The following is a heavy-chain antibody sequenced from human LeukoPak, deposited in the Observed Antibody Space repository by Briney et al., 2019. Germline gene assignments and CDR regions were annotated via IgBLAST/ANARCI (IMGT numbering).Heavy chain of an antibody. V-gene: IGHV4-39*01. CDR3: ARGSQVDDFWSGYRAPLDY. CDR1: GGSISSSGYY. Sequence: SETLSLTCTVSGGSISSSGYYWSWIRQPPGKGLEWIGTIYYSGSAYYNPSLKTQVTISVDTSKNQYSLKLSSVTAADTAVYFCARGSQVDDFWSGYRAPLDYWGQGTLVTVSS. CDR2: IYYSGSA. J-gene: IGHJ4*02. D-gene: IGHD3-3*01.